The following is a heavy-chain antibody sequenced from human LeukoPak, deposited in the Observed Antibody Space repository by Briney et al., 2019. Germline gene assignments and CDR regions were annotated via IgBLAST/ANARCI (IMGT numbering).Heavy chain of an antibody. D-gene: IGHD6-13*01. CDR3: ARVKGAAAGHVYYYYGMDV. V-gene: IGHV4-59*11. Sequence: TSSETLSLTCTVSGGSISGHYWSWIRQPPGKGLEWIGYIHYTGRTDYSPSLKSRVTISVDKSKNQFSLKLSSVTAADTAVYYCARVKGAAAGHVYYYYGMDVWGQGTTVTVSS. CDR2: IHYTGRT. CDR1: GGSISGHY. J-gene: IGHJ6*02.